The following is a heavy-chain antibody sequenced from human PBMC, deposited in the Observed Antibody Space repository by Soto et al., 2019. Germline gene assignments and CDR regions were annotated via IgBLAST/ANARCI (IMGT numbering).Heavy chain of an antibody. V-gene: IGHV4-59*08. CDR3: ARRIAAAGLYYFDY. CDR1: GGSISSYY. CDR2: IYYSGST. D-gene: IGHD6-13*01. J-gene: IGHJ4*02. Sequence: QVQLQESGPGLVKPSETLSLTCTVSGGSISSYYWSWIRQPPGKGLEWIGYIYYSGSTNYNPSLKSRVTISVDTSKNQFSLKLSSVTAADTAVYYCARRIAAAGLYYFDYWGQGTLVTVSS.